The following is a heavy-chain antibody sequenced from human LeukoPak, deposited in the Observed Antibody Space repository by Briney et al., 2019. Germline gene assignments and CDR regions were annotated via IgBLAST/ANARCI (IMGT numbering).Heavy chain of an antibody. CDR2: IYHSGTT. CDR3: AREMRGFGEFEY. Sequence: SQTLSLTCTVSGASISSGGFYWNWLRQQPGKGLEWIGYIYHSGTTYYNPSLKSRVTISVDTSKNQFSLKLTSVTAADTAVYYCAREMRGFGEFEYWGQGTLVTVSS. J-gene: IGHJ4*02. CDR1: GASISSGGFY. D-gene: IGHD3-10*01. V-gene: IGHV4-31*03.